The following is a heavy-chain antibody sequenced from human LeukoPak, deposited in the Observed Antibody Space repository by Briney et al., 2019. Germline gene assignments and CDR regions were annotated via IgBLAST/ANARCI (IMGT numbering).Heavy chain of an antibody. V-gene: IGHV1-69*01. CDR3: AKGPLRGTAAAIDY. J-gene: IGHJ4*02. D-gene: IGHD2-2*01. CDR1: GGTFSSYP. CDR2: IIPMFGTT. Sequence: ASVKASCKASGGTFSSYPISWVRQAPGQGLAWMGGIIPMFGTTNYALKFQGRVTITADESTSTAYMELSSLESEDTAVYYCAKGPLRGTAAAIDYWGQGTLVTVSS.